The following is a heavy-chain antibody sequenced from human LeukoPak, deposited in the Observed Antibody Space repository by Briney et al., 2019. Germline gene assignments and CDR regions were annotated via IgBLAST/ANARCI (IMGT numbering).Heavy chain of an antibody. V-gene: IGHV3-74*01. D-gene: IGHD6-19*01. J-gene: IGHJ4*02. CDR3: AREGQWLVLDFDY. CDR2: INTDGTRI. CDR1: GFTFSSYW. Sequence: PSGGSLRLSCDTSGFTFSSYWMHWVRQAPGKGLDWLSRINTDGTRITYADSVKGRATVSRDNAKNTLYLQMNSLRAEDTALYYCAREGQWLVLDFDYWGQGTLVTVSS.